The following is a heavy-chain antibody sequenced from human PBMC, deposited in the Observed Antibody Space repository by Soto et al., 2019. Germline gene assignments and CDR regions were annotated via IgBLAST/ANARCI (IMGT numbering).Heavy chain of an antibody. D-gene: IGHD1-26*01. CDR1: GCTFSSYA. CDR3: ARYSGTTGSFYYYYGMDV. V-gene: IGHV1-69*06. Sequence: SVKVSCKASGCTFSSYAISWVRQAPGQGLEWMGGIIPIFGTANYAQKFQGRVTITADKSTSTAYMELSSLRSEDTAVYYCARYSGTTGSFYYYYGMDVWGQGTTVTVSS. CDR2: IIPIFGTA. J-gene: IGHJ6*02.